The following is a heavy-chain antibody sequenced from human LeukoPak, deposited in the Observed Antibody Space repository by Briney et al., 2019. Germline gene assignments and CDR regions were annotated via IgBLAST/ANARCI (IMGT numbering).Heavy chain of an antibody. D-gene: IGHD3-10*01. V-gene: IGHV3-23*01. CDR3: ARGSGSYPN. Sequence: GGSLRLSCAASGFTFSSYAMSWVRQAPGKGLEWVSAISGGGGSTYYADSVKGRFTISRDNSKNTLYLQMNSLRAEDMAVYYCARGSGSYPNWGQGTLVTVSS. CDR1: GFTFSSYA. CDR2: ISGGGGST. J-gene: IGHJ4*02.